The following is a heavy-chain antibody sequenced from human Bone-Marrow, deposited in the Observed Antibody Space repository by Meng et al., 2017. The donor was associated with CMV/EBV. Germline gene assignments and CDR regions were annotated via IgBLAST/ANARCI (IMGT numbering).Heavy chain of an antibody. CDR1: GFTFSSYW. Sequence: GGSLRLSCAASGFTFSSYWMSWVRQAPGKGLEWVANIKQDGSEKYYVDSVKGRFTISRDNAKNSLYLQMNSLRAEDTAVYYCAIHCSSTSCNYYYYGMDVWGQGTTVTVSS. CDR3: AIHCSSTSCNYYYYGMDV. CDR2: IKQDGSEK. D-gene: IGHD2-2*01. V-gene: IGHV3-7*01. J-gene: IGHJ6*02.